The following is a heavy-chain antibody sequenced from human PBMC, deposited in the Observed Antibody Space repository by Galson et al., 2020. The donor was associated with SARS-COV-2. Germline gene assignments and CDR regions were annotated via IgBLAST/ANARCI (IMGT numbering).Heavy chain of an antibody. CDR3: ARRRGGLDYYYYGMDV. CDR2: IWYDGSNK. Sequence: PGGSLRLSCAASGFTFSSYGMHWVRQAPGKGLEWVAVIWYDGSNKYYADSVKGRFTISRDNSKNTLYLQMNSLRAEDTAVYYCARRRGGLDYYYYGMDVWGQGTTVTVSS. D-gene: IGHD3-10*01. J-gene: IGHJ6*02. V-gene: IGHV3-33*01. CDR1: GFTFSSYG.